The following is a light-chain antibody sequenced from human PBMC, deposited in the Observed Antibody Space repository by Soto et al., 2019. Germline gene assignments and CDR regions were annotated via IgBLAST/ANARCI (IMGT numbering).Light chain of an antibody. CDR1: SSDVGGYNY. V-gene: IGLV2-14*01. CDR3: SSYTSSSTLVV. CDR2: DVS. J-gene: IGLJ2*01. Sequence: QYALTQPASVSGSPGQSITISCTGTSSDVGGYNYVSWYQQHPRKAPKLMIYDVSNRPSGVSNRFSGSKSGNTASLTISGLQAEDEADYYCSSYTSSSTLVVFGGGTKLTVL.